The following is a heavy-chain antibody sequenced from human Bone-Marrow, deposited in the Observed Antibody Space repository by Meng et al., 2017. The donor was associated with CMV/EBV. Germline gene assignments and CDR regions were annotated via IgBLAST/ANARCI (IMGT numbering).Heavy chain of an antibody. Sequence: SETLSLTCTVSGGSLSSGGYYWTWIRQHPGKGLEWIGHISDRGSTYYNPSLKSRVDISVDTSKNQFSLSLNSVTAADTAVYYCTTCGPRRYYYATSGYCAYWGQGTLVTVSS. D-gene: IGHD3-22*01. CDR3: TTCGPRRYYYATSGYCAY. V-gene: IGHV4-31*03. J-gene: IGHJ4*02. CDR1: GGSLSSGGYY. CDR2: ISDRGST.